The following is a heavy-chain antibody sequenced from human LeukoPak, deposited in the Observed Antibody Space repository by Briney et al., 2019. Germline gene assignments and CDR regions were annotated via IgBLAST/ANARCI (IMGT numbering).Heavy chain of an antibody. CDR3: ARGPFYYYGSGSFGWFDP. D-gene: IGHD3-10*01. V-gene: IGHV1-8*01. CDR1: GYTFTSYD. J-gene: IGHJ5*02. CDR2: MNPNSGNT. Sequence: ASVKVSCKASGYTFTSYDINWVRQATGQGLEWMGWMNPNSGNTGYAQKFQGRVTMTRNTSISTAYMELSSLRSEDTAVYYCARGPFYYYGSGSFGWFDPWGQGTLVTVSS.